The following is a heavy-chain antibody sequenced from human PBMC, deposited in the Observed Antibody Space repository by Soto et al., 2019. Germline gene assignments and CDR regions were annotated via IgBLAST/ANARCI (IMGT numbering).Heavy chain of an antibody. CDR3: AYQWVFGVVITYLYY. J-gene: IGHJ4*02. D-gene: IGHD3-3*01. V-gene: IGHV3-23*01. Sequence: HPGGYLGLSCAASGFTFNSYAVSWVRQAPGKGLEWVSTISGSGSSTYYADSVKGRFTISRDNSKNTLFLQMNSLRAEDTAVYYCAYQWVFGVVITYLYYWGQRTSDTGSS. CDR1: GFTFNSYA. CDR2: ISGSGSST.